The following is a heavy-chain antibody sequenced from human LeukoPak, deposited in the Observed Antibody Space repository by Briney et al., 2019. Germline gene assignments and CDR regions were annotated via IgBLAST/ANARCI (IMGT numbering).Heavy chain of an antibody. CDR2: ISYDGSNK. Sequence: GGSLSLSCAASGFTFSSYAMYWVRPAPGKGLEWVAVISYDGSNKYYADSVKGRFTISRDNSKNTLYLQMNSLRAEDAAVYHCARVNSNNFDFWGQGTLVTVSS. D-gene: IGHD4-11*01. V-gene: IGHV3-30-3*01. CDR3: ARVNSNNFDF. CDR1: GFTFSSYA. J-gene: IGHJ4*02.